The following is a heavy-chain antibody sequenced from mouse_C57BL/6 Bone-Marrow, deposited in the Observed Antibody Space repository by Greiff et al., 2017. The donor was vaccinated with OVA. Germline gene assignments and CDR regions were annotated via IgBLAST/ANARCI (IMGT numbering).Heavy chain of an antibody. Sequence: VQLQQPGAELVKPGASVKLSCKASGYTFTSYWMHWVKQRPGQGLEWIGMIHPNSGSTNYNEKFKSKATLTVDKSSSTAYMQLSSLTSEDYAVYYCARMDLLWLRRGYWGQGTTLTVSS. D-gene: IGHD2-2*01. J-gene: IGHJ2*01. CDR3: ARMDLLWLRRGY. CDR2: IHPNSGST. CDR1: GYTFTSYW. V-gene: IGHV1-64*01.